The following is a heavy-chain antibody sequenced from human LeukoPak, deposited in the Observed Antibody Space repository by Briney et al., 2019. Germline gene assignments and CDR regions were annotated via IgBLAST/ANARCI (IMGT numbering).Heavy chain of an antibody. CDR1: GFTFSSYA. V-gene: IGHV3-30*04. J-gene: IGHJ4*02. CDR2: ISYDGSNK. D-gene: IGHD3-9*01. CDR3: ARVAAPYDILTYFDY. Sequence: GRSLRLSCAASGFTFSSYAMHWVRQAPGKGLEWVAVISYDGSNKYYADSVKGRFTISRDNSKNTLYLQMNSLRAEDTAVYYCARVAAPYDILTYFDYWGQGTLVTVSS.